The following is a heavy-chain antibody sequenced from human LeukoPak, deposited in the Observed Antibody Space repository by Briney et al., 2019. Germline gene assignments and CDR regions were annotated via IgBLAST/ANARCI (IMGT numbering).Heavy chain of an antibody. D-gene: IGHD6-19*01. CDR2: IIPILGIA. J-gene: IGHJ4*02. V-gene: IGHV1-69*04. CDR3: ARALVAVAGTEYFDY. Sequence: SVKVSCKASGGTFSSYAISWVRQAPGHGLEWMGRIIPILGIANYAQKFQGRVTITADKSTSTAYMELSSLRSEDTAVYYCARALVAVAGTEYFDYWGQGTLVTVSS. CDR1: GGTFSSYA.